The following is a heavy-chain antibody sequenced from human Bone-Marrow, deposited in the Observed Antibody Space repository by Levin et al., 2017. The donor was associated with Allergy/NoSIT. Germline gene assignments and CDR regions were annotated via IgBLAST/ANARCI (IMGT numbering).Heavy chain of an antibody. CDR1: GFDFSDYY. CDR2: ISSSGYTI. V-gene: IGHV3-11*01. J-gene: IGHJ4*02. D-gene: IGHD2-2*01. Sequence: GGSLRLSCAASGFDFSDYYMTWIRQAPGKGLEWISYISSSGYTISYSDSLKGRFTISRDNAKNSLFLQMNNLRPEDTALYYCARDRSETCLGATCYHFFDFWGRGTLVTVSS. CDR3: ARDRSETCLGATCYHFFDF.